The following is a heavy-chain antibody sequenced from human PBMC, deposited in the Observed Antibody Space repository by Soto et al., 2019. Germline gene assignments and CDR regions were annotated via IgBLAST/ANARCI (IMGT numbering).Heavy chain of an antibody. CDR2: IIPIFGTA. CDR3: ARTRGVNSIRYYYYGMDV. J-gene: IGHJ6*02. Sequence: AVKVSCKASGGTFSSYAISWVRQAPGQGXEWMGGIIPIFGTANYAQKFQGRVTITADESTSTAYMELSSLRSEDTAVYYCARTRGVNSIRYYYYGMDVWGQGTTVTVSS. V-gene: IGHV1-69*13. CDR1: GGTFSSYA. D-gene: IGHD3-10*01.